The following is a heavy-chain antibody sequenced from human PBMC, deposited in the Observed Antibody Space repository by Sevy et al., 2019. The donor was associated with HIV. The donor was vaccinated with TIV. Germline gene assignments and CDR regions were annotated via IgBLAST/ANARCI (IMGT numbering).Heavy chain of an antibody. CDR1: GGSISSYY. Sequence: SETLSLTCTVSGGSISSYYWSWIRQPPGKGLEWIGYIYYSGSTNYNPSLKSRVTISVDTSKNQFSLKLSSVTAADTAVYYGARGSRWDYDSSGYDYWGQGTLVTVSS. J-gene: IGHJ4*02. D-gene: IGHD3-22*01. CDR2: IYYSGST. V-gene: IGHV4-59*01. CDR3: ARGSRWDYDSSGYDY.